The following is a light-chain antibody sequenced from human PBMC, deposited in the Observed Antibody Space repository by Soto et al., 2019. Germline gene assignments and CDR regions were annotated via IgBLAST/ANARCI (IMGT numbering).Light chain of an antibody. J-gene: IGLJ3*02. CDR1: GSDIGGYNY. Sequence: QSALTQPASESGSPGQSITISCTGTGSDIGGYNYVSWYQHHPGKAPKLIIFEVTNRPSGLSDRFSGSKSGNTASLTISGLQPEDEAEYFCCSYTSRSTWVFGGGTKLTVL. CDR3: CSYTSRSTWV. CDR2: EVT. V-gene: IGLV2-14*01.